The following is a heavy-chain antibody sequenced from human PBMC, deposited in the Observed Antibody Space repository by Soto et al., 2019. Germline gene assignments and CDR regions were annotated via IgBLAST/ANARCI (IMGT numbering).Heavy chain of an antibody. V-gene: IGHV4-30-4*01. CDR3: ARDWARYYDSSGYYHNWFDP. J-gene: IGHJ5*02. Sequence: PSETLSLTCTVSGGSISSGDYYWSWIRQPPGKGLEWIGYIYYSGSTYYNPSLKSRVTIPVDTSKNQFSLKLSSVTAADTAVYYCARDWARYYDSSGYYHNWFDPWGQGTLVTVSS. CDR2: IYYSGST. CDR1: GGSISSGDYY. D-gene: IGHD3-22*01.